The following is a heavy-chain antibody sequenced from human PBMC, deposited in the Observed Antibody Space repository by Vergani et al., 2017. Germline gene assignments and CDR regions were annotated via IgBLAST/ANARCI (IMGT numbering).Heavy chain of an antibody. CDR1: GFTFSSYG. Sequence: QVQLVESGGGVVQPGRSLRLSCAASGFTFSSYGMHWVRQAPGKGLEWVAVISYDGSNKYYADSVKGRFTISRDNSKNTLYLQMNSLRADDTAVYYCAKAWNYGGNSYFDYWGQGTLVTVSS. D-gene: IGHD4-23*01. V-gene: IGHV3-30*18. CDR2: ISYDGSNK. CDR3: AKAWNYGGNSYFDY. J-gene: IGHJ4*02.